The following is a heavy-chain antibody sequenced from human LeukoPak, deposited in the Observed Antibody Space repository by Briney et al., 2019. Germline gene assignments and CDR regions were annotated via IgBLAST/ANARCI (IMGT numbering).Heavy chain of an antibody. D-gene: IGHD2-15*01. CDR2: IYWNDDK. CDR1: GFSLSTSGVG. Sequence: SGPTLVNPTQTLTLTCTFSGFSLSTSGVGVGWIRQPPGKALEWLALIYWNDDKRYSPSLKSRLTITKDTSKNQVVLTMTNMDPVDTATYYCAHRLCSGGSCYSSWFDPWGQGTLVTVSS. J-gene: IGHJ5*02. CDR3: AHRLCSGGSCYSSWFDP. V-gene: IGHV2-5*01.